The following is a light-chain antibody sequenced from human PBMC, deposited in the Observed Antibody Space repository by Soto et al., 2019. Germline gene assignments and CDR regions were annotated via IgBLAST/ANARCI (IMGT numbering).Light chain of an antibody. CDR1: QGISSL. J-gene: IGKJ4*01. V-gene: IGKV1-12*01. Sequence: DIQMTQSPSSVSASVGDRVTITCRASQGISSLLAWYQQKPGKAPNLLIHTASSVQSGVPSRFSGSGAGTDFTLPISRLQPEDCATYYCQKANSFPLTFGGGTKVEIK. CDR2: TAS. CDR3: QKANSFPLT.